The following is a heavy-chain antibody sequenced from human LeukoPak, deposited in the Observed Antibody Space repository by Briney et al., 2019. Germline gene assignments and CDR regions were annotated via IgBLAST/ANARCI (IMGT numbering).Heavy chain of an antibody. V-gene: IGHV1-46*01. Sequence: ASLKVSCKASVYTFTKYYIHWGRQTPGQGLEWMGIINPRARSTNYAQKFQGRVTLTRDTSTSTVYMNVSNLRSEDTAVYYCARESLGSYKTVVIVARGHDAFDMWGQGTMVTVSS. CDR1: VYTFTKYY. D-gene: IGHD3-22*01. CDR3: ARESLGSYKTVVIVARGHDAFDM. J-gene: IGHJ3*02. CDR2: INPRARST.